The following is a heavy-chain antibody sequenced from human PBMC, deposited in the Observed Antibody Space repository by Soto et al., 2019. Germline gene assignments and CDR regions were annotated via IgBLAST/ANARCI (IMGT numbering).Heavy chain of an antibody. CDR3: TRYGGNSVY. V-gene: IGHV3-73*01. J-gene: IGHJ4*02. CDR1: GFTFSGSA. D-gene: IGHD2-21*02. Sequence: PGGSLRLSCAAAGFTFSGSAMHWVRQASGKGLGWVGRIRSKANSYATAYAASVKGRFTISRDDSKNTAYLQMNSLKTEDTAVYYCTRYGGNSVYWGQGTLVTVSS. CDR2: IRSKANSYAT.